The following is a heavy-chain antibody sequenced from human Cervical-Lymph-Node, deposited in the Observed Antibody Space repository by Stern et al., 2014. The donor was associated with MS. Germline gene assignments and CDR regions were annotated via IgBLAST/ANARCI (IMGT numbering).Heavy chain of an antibody. D-gene: IGHD3-10*01. CDR3: AKGEVRGNRSSWVFDS. CDR1: GGTFFTAA. CDR2: VLPIFSKT. V-gene: IGHV1-69*01. Sequence: QMQLVQSGAEVRKPGSSVRVSCKAFGGTFFTAAISWVRQAPGQGLEWMGAVLPIFSKTNYAQKFQGRATITADESTTTAYMDLSSLKSDDAAIYYCAKGEVRGNRSSWVFDSWGQGTVVTVSS. J-gene: IGHJ4*02.